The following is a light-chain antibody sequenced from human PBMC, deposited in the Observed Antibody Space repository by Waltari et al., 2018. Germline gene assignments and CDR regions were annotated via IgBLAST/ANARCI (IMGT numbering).Light chain of an antibody. Sequence: EIVMTQSPATLSVSPGERATLSCRASQSVSSNLAWYQQKPGQAPRLSSSVASTRATGIPARFSGSGSGTEFTLTISSLQSEDFAVYYCQQYNNWPMYTFGQGTKLEIK. CDR1: QSVSSN. V-gene: IGKV3-15*01. CDR3: QQYNNWPMYT. CDR2: VAS. J-gene: IGKJ2*01.